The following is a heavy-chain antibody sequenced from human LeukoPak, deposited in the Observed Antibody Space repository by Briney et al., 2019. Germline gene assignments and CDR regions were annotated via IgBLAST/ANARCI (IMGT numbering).Heavy chain of an antibody. CDR2: IYTSGST. Sequence: SETLSLTCTVSGYSISSGYYWGLIRPPPGKGLEWIGRIYTSGSTNYNPSLKSRVTISVDTSTNQFSLKLSSVTAADTAVYYCARVGPKGGYYYMDVWGKGTTVTISS. CDR3: ARVGPKGGYYYMDV. CDR1: GYSISSGYY. V-gene: IGHV4-38-2*02. J-gene: IGHJ6*03.